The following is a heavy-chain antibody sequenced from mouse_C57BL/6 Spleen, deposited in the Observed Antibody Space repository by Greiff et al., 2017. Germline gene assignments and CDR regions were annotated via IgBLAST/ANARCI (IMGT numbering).Heavy chain of an antibody. CDR1: GYTFTRYW. Sequence: QVQLQQPGAELVRPGSSVKLSCKASGYTFTRYWMHWVKQRPIQGLEWIGNIDPSDSETHYNQKFKDKATLTVDKSSSTAYMQLSSLTSEDSAVYYCARGYGSSYDYYAMDYWGQGTSVTVSS. CDR2: IDPSDSET. J-gene: IGHJ4*01. CDR3: ARGYGSSYDYYAMDY. D-gene: IGHD1-1*01. V-gene: IGHV1-52*01.